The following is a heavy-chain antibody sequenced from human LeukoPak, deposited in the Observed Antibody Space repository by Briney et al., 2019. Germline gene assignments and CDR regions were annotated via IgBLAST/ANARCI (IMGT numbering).Heavy chain of an antibody. CDR2: INPNSGGT. J-gene: IGHJ4*02. CDR1: GYTFTVYY. D-gene: IGHD3-22*01. V-gene: IGHV1-2*02. CDR3: ATDDSSSYYRL. Sequence: ASVKVSCKAFGYTFTVYYTHWVRQAPGQGLEWMGWINPNSGGTNYAQKFQGRVTMTRDTSISTAYMELSRLRSDDTAVYYCATDDSSSYYRLWGQGTLVTVSS.